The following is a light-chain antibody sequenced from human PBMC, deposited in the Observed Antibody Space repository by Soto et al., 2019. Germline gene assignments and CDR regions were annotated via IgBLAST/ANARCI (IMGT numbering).Light chain of an antibody. Sequence: EIVLTQSPGTLSMSPGERATLSCRASQSVNSNFFAWYQQKPGQAPRLLIYGVSTRATGIPDRFTGSGSGTDFALTINGLEPEDFAVYYCQQYGSSPRTFGQGTKVEIK. CDR1: QSVNSNF. CDR3: QQYGSSPRT. V-gene: IGKV3-20*01. J-gene: IGKJ2*01. CDR2: GVS.